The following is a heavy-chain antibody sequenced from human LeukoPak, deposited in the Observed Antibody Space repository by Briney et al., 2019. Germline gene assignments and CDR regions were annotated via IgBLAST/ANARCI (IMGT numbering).Heavy chain of an antibody. CDR2: IYYSGST. V-gene: IGHV4-39*01. D-gene: IGHD2-15*01. J-gene: IGHJ4*02. Sequence: PSDTLSLTCTVSGGSISSSNSYWDWIREAPGMRVEWIGNIYYSGSTNYNASLKSRVTISVDTSKNQFSLKVSSVTAADTALYYCARRGGGSWYYFDYWGQGTLVTVSS. CDR3: ARRGGGSWYYFDY. CDR1: GGSISSSNSY.